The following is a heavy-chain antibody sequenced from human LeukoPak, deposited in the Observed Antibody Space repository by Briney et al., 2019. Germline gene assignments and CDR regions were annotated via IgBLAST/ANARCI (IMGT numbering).Heavy chain of an antibody. CDR3: AKARAAVVEAAINY. J-gene: IGHJ4*02. D-gene: IGHD2-15*01. Sequence: PGGSLRLSCAASGFNFSNYAMTWVRQAPGKGLEWVSTVNSNDRPYYADSVKGRFTISRDNSKNTLYLRMNTLRVEDTALYYCAKARAAVVEAAINYWGQGILVAVSP. V-gene: IGHV3-23*01. CDR1: GFNFSNYA. CDR2: VNSNDRP.